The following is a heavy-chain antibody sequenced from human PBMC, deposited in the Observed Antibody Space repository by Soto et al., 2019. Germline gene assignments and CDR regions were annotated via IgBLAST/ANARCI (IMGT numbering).Heavy chain of an antibody. V-gene: IGHV4-59*01. CDR1: GGSINTYY. CDR2: IYYTGNT. Sequence: SETLSLTCTASGGSINTYYWNWIRQSPGKGLEWIGYIYYTGNTKYNPSLESRVTISVDTSKKQFFLKLNSVTPADTAVYYCAGGPYYFGLDVWGQGTXVTVSS. J-gene: IGHJ6*02. D-gene: IGHD3-10*01. CDR3: AGGPYYFGLDV.